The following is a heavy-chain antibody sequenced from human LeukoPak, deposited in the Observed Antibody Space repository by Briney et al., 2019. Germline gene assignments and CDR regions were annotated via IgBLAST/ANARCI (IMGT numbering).Heavy chain of an antibody. D-gene: IGHD3-10*01. CDR3: AKHRSGFLHDAFDI. CDR2: IYPGDSDT. V-gene: IGHV5-51*01. CDR1: GYSFTSYW. J-gene: IGHJ3*02. Sequence: GESLKISCKGFGYSFTSYWIGWVRQMPGKGLECMGIIYPGDSDTRYSPSFQGHVTISADSSSSTAYLQWSSLKASDAAMYYCAKHRSGFLHDAFDIWGQGTMVTVSS.